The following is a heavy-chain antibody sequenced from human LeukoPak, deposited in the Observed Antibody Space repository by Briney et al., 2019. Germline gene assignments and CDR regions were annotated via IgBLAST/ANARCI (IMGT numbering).Heavy chain of an antibody. Sequence: ASVNVSCKASGYTFTSYGISWVRQAPGQGLEWMGWISAYNGNTNYAQKVQGRVTITADESTSTAYMELSSLRSEDTAMYYCARYLGGDYSDSSDYYGGWFDPWGQGTLVTVSS. CDR1: GYTFTSYG. J-gene: IGHJ5*02. D-gene: IGHD3-22*01. V-gene: IGHV1-18*01. CDR3: ARYLGGDYSDSSDYYGGWFDP. CDR2: ISAYNGNT.